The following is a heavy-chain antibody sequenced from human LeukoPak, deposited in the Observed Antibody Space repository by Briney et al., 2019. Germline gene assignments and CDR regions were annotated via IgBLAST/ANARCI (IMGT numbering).Heavy chain of an antibody. CDR1: GFTFSSYW. J-gene: IGHJ3*02. CDR2: IKQDGSEK. Sequence: PGGSLRLSCAASGFTFSSYWMSWVRQAPGKGLEWVANIKQDGSEKYYVDSVKGRFTISRDNAKNTLYLQMKSLRAEDTAVYYCARVVYGGDCPDAFDIWGQGTMVTVSS. V-gene: IGHV3-7*01. CDR3: ARVVYGGDCPDAFDI. D-gene: IGHD2-21*01.